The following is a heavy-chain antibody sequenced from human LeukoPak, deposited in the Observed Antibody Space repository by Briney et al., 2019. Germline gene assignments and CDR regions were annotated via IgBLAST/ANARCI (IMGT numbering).Heavy chain of an antibody. CDR2: IYYSGST. Sequence: SETLSLTCTVSGGSISNYYWSWIRQPPGKGLEWIGYIYYSGSTTYNPSLKSRVTISLDTSENQFSRKLSSVSAAETALYYCARHLAAGRPAFDIWGQGTMVAVSS. CDR1: GGSISNYY. CDR3: ARHLAAGRPAFDI. D-gene: IGHD2-15*01. J-gene: IGHJ3*02. V-gene: IGHV4-59*08.